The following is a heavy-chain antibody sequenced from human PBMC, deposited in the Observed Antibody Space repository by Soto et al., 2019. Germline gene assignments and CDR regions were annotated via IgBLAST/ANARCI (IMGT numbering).Heavy chain of an antibody. CDR1: GFTFSSYG. D-gene: IGHD3-22*01. CDR3: AKASGSYYDRSGFAFDI. V-gene: IGHV3-30*18. Sequence: QVQLVESGGGVVQPGRSLRLSCAASGFTFSSYGMHWVRQAPGRGLEWVAVISYDGSNKYYADSVKGRLTISRDNSKNPLYLQMNSLRAEDTAVYYCAKASGSYYDRSGFAFDIWGQGTMVTVSS. CDR2: ISYDGSNK. J-gene: IGHJ3*02.